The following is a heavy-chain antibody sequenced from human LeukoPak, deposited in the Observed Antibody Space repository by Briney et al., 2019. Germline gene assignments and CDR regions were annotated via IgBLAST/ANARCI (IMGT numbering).Heavy chain of an antibody. V-gene: IGHV4-59*01. Sequence: PSETLSLTCTDSGGSISTYYWSWIRQPPGKGLEWIGYIYYSGTTNYNPSLKSRVTISVDTSKNQFSLKLSSVTTADTAVYYCARDRGWELPFYGVDVWGQGTTVTVSS. J-gene: IGHJ6*02. D-gene: IGHD1-26*01. CDR3: ARDRGWELPFYGVDV. CDR1: GGSISTYY. CDR2: IYYSGTT.